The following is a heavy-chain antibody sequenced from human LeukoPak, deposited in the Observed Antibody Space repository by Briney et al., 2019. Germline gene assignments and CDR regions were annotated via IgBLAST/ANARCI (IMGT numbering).Heavy chain of an antibody. V-gene: IGHV4-30-4*01. Sequence: SQTLSLTCTVSGGSISSYYWSWIRQPPGEALEWIGYIYNSGSAYYNPSLKSRVTISVDTSKNQFSLKLSSVTAADTAVYYCARVPTSFYDSSGHYIDYWGQGTLVTVSS. CDR1: GGSISSYY. D-gene: IGHD3-22*01. CDR2: IYNSGSA. CDR3: ARVPTSFYDSSGHYIDY. J-gene: IGHJ4*02.